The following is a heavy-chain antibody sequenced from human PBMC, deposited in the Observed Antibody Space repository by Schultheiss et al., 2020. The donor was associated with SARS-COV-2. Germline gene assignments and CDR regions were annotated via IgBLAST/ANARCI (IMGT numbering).Heavy chain of an antibody. V-gene: IGHV3-7*01. J-gene: IGHJ6*02. Sequence: GGSLRLSCAASGFTFSSYWMSWVRQAPGKGLEWVANIKQDGSEKYYVDSVKGRFTISRDNAKNSLYLQMSSLRADDTAVYYCAREGSIAAPSPFSYYYGMNVWGQGTTVKVSS. D-gene: IGHD6-6*01. CDR3: AREGSIAAPSPFSYYYGMNV. CDR2: IKQDGSEK. CDR1: GFTFSSYW.